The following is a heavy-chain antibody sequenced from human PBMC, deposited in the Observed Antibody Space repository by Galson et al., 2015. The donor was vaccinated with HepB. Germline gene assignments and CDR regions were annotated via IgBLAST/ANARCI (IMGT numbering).Heavy chain of an antibody. CDR1: GYTFFNYA. CDR3: AKSIVRIVLQSDGFDV. J-gene: IGHJ3*01. Sequence: SLRLSCAASGYTFFNYAVHWVRQAPGKGLEWVAVVSFDGTNKHYSDSVKGRFTISRDKSDNTVYLQMNSLKVEDTAEYYCAKSIVRIVLQSDGFDVWGQGTLVTVSS. CDR2: VSFDGTNK. D-gene: IGHD6-19*01. V-gene: IGHV3-30*18.